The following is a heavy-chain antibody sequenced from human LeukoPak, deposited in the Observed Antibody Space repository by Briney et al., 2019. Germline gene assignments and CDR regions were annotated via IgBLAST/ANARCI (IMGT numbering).Heavy chain of an antibody. CDR2: INSDGSST. J-gene: IGHJ6*02. V-gene: IGHV3-74*01. Sequence: GGSLRLSCAASGFTFSSYWMHWVRQAPGKGLVWVSRINSDGSSTSYADSVKGRFTISRDNAKNTLYLQMNRLRAEDTAVYYCARDLGTLRFLEWSQGYYGMDVWGQGTTVTVSS. CDR1: GFTFSSYW. D-gene: IGHD3-3*01. CDR3: ARDLGTLRFLEWSQGYYGMDV.